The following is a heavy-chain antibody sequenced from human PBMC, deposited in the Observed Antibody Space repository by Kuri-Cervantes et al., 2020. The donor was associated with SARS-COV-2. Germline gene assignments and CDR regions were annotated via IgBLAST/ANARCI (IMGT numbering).Heavy chain of an antibody. CDR3: ARAIRATVTDYIYYMDV. CDR2: INHSGST. V-gene: IGHV4-34*01. D-gene: IGHD4-17*01. CDR1: GGSFSGYY. J-gene: IGHJ6*03. Sequence: GSLRLSCAVFGGSFSGYYWSWIRQSPGKGLEWIGKINHSGSTNYNPSLSSRVTISVDMSKNQFSLRLSSVTAADTALYYCARAIRATVTDYIYYMDVWGRGTTVTVSS.